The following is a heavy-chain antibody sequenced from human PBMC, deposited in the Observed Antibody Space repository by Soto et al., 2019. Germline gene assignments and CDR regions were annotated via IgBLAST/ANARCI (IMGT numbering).Heavy chain of an antibody. Sequence: PGGSQRLSSAASGFTFSSYGMHWVRQAPGKGLEWVAVISYDGSNKYYADSVKGRFTISRYNSKNTLYLQWNSLRAEDTAVYYCAKEYVVVAATPHYFDYWGQGTLVTVSS. V-gene: IGHV3-30*18. J-gene: IGHJ4*02. D-gene: IGHD2-15*01. CDR1: GFTFSSYG. CDR3: AKEYVVVAATPHYFDY. CDR2: ISYDGSNK.